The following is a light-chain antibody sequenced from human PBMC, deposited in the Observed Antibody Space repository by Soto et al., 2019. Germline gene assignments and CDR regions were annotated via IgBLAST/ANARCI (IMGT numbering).Light chain of an antibody. CDR1: SSNIGNNY. V-gene: IGLV1-51*01. Sequence: QEVTISCSGSSSNIGNNYVSWYQQLPGTAPKLLIYDNNKRPSGIPDRFSGSKSGTSATLGITGLQTGDEADYYCGTWDSSLSAYVFGTGTKVTVL. CDR2: DNN. CDR3: GTWDSSLSAYV. J-gene: IGLJ1*01.